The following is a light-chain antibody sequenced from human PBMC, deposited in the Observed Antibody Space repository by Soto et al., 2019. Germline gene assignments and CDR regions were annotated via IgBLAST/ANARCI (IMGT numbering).Light chain of an antibody. CDR1: QSVGTN. V-gene: IGKV3-15*01. CDR3: QRQSSWPRT. J-gene: IGKJ1*01. Sequence: EIVMTQSPATLSVSPGERATLSCRASQSVGTNLAWYQQKPGQAPRLLIHGTSTRATGIPARFSGSGSGTEFTLTISSLQSEDFAVYDCQRQSSWPRTFGQGTKVDIK. CDR2: GTS.